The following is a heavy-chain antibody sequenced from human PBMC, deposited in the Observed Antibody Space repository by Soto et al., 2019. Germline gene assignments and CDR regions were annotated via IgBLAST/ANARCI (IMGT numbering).Heavy chain of an antibody. Sequence: GASVKVSCKASGGTFSSYAISWVRQAPGQGLEWMGGIIPIFGTANYAQKFQGRVTITADESTSTAYMELSSLRSEDTAVYYCASRIAAAGDDAFDIWGQGTMVTVSS. CDR2: IIPIFGTA. J-gene: IGHJ3*02. V-gene: IGHV1-69*13. CDR1: GGTFSSYA. CDR3: ASRIAAAGDDAFDI. D-gene: IGHD6-13*01.